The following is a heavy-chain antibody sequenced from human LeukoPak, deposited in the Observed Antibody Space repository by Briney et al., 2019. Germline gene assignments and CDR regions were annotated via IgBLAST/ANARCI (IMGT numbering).Heavy chain of an antibody. Sequence: PSETLSLTCTVSGGSISSYYWSWIRQPPGKGLEWIGYISYTGNTNYNPSLTSRVTISVDTSKNQFSLKLSSMTAADTAVYYCARRQDDDYLGSGSHYFDYWGQGTLVTVSS. D-gene: IGHD3-10*01. CDR2: ISYTGNT. V-gene: IGHV4-59*08. CDR1: GGSISSYY. J-gene: IGHJ4*02. CDR3: ARRQDDDYLGSGSHYFDY.